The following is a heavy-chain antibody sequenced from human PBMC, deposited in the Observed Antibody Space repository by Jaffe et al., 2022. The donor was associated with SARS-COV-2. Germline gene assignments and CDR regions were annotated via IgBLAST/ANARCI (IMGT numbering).Heavy chain of an antibody. Sequence: EVQLVESGGGSVQSGGSLRLSCVASGFTFSSNWMSWVRQAPGKGLEWVANIKKDGSEKYYVDSVKGRFTISRDNAKNSLYLQMNSLRAEDTAVYYCARDPHDLWSGYYIGMDVWGQGTTVTVSS. CDR2: IKKDGSEK. D-gene: IGHD3-3*01. V-gene: IGHV3-7*03. J-gene: IGHJ6*02. CDR3: ARDPHDLWSGYYIGMDV. CDR1: GFTFSSNW.